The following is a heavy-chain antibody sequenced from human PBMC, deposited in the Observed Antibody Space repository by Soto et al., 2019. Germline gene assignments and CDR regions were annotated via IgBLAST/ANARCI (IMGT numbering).Heavy chain of an antibody. Sequence: SETLSLTCAVYGGSFSSYYWGWIRQPPGKGLEWIGSIYYSGSTYYNPSLKSRVTISVDTSKNQFSLKLSSVTAADTAVYYCARQVTTVTTFYMDVWGKGTTVTVSS. J-gene: IGHJ6*03. D-gene: IGHD4-17*01. CDR3: ARQVTTVTTFYMDV. CDR2: IYYSGST. V-gene: IGHV4-39*01. CDR1: GGSFSSYY.